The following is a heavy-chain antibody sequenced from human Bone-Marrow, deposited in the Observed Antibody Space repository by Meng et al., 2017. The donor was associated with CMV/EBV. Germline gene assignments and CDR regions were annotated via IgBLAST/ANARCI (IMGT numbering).Heavy chain of an antibody. J-gene: IGHJ6*02. V-gene: IGHV3-74*01. CDR1: GFTFSSYW. D-gene: IGHD3-3*01. CDR3: ARWEWFVSGMDV. CDR2: INSDGSST. Sequence: GESLKISCAASGFTFSSYWMHWVRQAPGKGLVWVSRINSDGSSTSYADSVKGRFTISRDNAKNTLYLQMNSLRAEDTAVYYCARWEWFVSGMDVWGQGPTVPVSS.